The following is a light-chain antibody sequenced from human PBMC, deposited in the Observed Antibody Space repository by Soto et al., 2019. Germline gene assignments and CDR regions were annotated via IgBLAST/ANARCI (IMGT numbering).Light chain of an antibody. Sequence: QAVVTQPPSASGTPGQRVTISCSGTSSNIGRSYVYWYQQRPGTAPKLLIYRDYERPSGVPDRFSGSKSGTSASLAISGLRSEDETEYYCAAWDDSLNGVVFGGGTKLTVL. CDR2: RDY. J-gene: IGLJ2*01. CDR3: AAWDDSLNGVV. CDR1: SSNIGRSY. V-gene: IGLV1-47*01.